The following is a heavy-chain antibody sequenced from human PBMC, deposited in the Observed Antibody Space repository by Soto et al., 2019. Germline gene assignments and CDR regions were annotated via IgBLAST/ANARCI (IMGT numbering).Heavy chain of an antibody. J-gene: IGHJ6*02. CDR1: GGTFSSYA. CDR2: IIPIFGTA. CDR3: ARDQYYYDSSGYYPYYYYYGMDV. Sequence: ASVKVSCKASGGTFSSYAISWVRQAPGQGLEWMGGIIPIFGTANYAQKFQGRVTITADESTSTAYMELSSLRSEDTAVYYCARDQYYYDSSGYYPYYYYYGMDVWGQGTAGTVSS. V-gene: IGHV1-69*13. D-gene: IGHD3-22*01.